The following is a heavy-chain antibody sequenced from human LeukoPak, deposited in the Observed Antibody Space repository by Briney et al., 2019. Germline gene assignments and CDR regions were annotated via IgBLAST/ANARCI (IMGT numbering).Heavy chain of an antibody. CDR2: INHSGST. CDR1: GGSFSGYY. Sequence: SETLSLTCAVYGGSFSGYYWSWIRQPPGKGLEWIGEINHSGSTNYDPSLKSRVTISVDTSKNQFSLKLSSVTAADTAVYYCARDRVFDYWGQGTLVTVSS. J-gene: IGHJ4*02. D-gene: IGHD6-6*01. V-gene: IGHV4-34*01. CDR3: ARDRVFDY.